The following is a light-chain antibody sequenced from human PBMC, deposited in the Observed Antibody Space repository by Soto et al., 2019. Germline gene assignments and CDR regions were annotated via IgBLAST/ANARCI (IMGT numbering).Light chain of an antibody. V-gene: IGKV3-15*01. Sequence: EVVMTQSPATLSVSPGEGATLSCRASQSVSNHLAWYQQRPGQAPRVLIYGASTRAAGIPARFSGSGSGTEFTLTISSLQSEDFALYYCQQYFSWPRTFGQGTKVDIK. CDR2: GAS. CDR1: QSVSNH. J-gene: IGKJ1*01. CDR3: QQYFSWPRT.